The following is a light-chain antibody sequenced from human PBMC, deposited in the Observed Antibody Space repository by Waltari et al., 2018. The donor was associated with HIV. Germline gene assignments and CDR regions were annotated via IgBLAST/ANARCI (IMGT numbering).Light chain of an antibody. CDR2: DAS. CDR1: QSVFTY. V-gene: IGKV3-11*01. Sequence: EIVLTQSPVTLSFSVGERATVSCRASQSVFTYLAWYHQRPGQPPRLLLYDASNRATGIPPRFSASGSGTDFNLTISGLESEDFGLYFCQQRRAWPITFGQGTKVEIK. CDR3: QQRRAWPIT. J-gene: IGKJ2*01.